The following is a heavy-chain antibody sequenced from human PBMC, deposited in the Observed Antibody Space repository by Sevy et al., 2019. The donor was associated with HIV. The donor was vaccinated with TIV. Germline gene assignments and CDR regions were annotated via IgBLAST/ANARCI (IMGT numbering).Heavy chain of an antibody. CDR2: FDPEDGET. CDR1: GYTLTELS. D-gene: IGHD3-22*01. V-gene: IGHV1-24*01. Sequence: ASVKVSCKVSGYTLTELSMHWVRQAPGKGLEWMGSFDPEDGETIYAQKFQGRGTMTEDTSADKAYMELSSLRSEDTAVYFCATTKDYYDSSGCPFDYWGQGTLVTVSS. CDR3: ATTKDYYDSSGCPFDY. J-gene: IGHJ4*02.